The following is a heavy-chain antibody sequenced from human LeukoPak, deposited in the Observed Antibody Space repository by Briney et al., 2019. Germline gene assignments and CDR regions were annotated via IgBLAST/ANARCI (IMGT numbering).Heavy chain of an antibody. V-gene: IGHV3-23*01. CDR3: AKCYYDSSGYQYFDY. CDR1: GFTFSSYA. Sequence: GGSLRLSCAASGFTFSSYAMSWVRQAPGKGLEWVSAISGSGGSTYYADSMKGRFTISRDNSKNTLYLQMNSLRAEDTAVYYCAKCYYDSSGYQYFDYWGQGTLVTVSS. J-gene: IGHJ4*02. D-gene: IGHD3-22*01. CDR2: ISGSGGST.